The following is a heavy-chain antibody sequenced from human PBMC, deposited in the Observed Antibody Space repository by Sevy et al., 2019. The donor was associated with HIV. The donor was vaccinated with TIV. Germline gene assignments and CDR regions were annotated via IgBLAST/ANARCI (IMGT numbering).Heavy chain of an antibody. CDR3: AKDPYHYGSGSSPRDYYYYYGMDV. J-gene: IGHJ6*02. D-gene: IGHD3-10*01. Sequence: GGSLRLSCAASGFTFSSYGMHWVRQAPGKGLEWVAVISYDGTNKYYADSVKGRFTISRDNSKNTLNLQMNSLRDEDTSVYYCAKDPYHYGSGSSPRDYYYYYGMDVWGQGTTVTVSS. V-gene: IGHV3-30*18. CDR2: ISYDGTNK. CDR1: GFTFSSYG.